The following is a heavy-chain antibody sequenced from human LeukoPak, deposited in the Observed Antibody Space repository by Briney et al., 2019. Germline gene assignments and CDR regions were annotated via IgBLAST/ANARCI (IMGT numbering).Heavy chain of an antibody. CDR2: IYSGGST. J-gene: IGHJ3*02. Sequence: PGGSLRLSCAASGFTVSSNYMSWVRQAPGKGLEWVSVIYSGGSTYYADSVKGRFTISRDNSKNTLYLQMNSLRAEDTAVYYCAMESGWCDDAFDIWGQGTMVTVSS. V-gene: IGHV3-53*01. CDR1: GFTVSSNY. D-gene: IGHD6-19*01. CDR3: AMESGWCDDAFDI.